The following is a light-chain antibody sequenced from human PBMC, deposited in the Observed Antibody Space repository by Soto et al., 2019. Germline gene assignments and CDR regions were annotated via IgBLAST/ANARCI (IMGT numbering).Light chain of an antibody. CDR3: QQYGSSPPT. J-gene: IGKJ1*01. Sequence: EIVLTQSPGTLSLSPGERATLSCRASQSVSSSYLAWYQQKPGQAPRLLIYVASSSATSIPDRFSGSGSGTDFTLTISRLEPEDFAVYYCQQYGSSPPTFGQGTKVDIK. V-gene: IGKV3-20*01. CDR2: VAS. CDR1: QSVSSSY.